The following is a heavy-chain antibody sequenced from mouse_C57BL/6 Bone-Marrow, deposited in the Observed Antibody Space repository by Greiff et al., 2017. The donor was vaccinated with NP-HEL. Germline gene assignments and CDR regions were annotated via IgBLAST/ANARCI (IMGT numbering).Heavy chain of an antibody. CDR1: GYAFSSSW. CDR2: IYPGDGDT. V-gene: IGHV1-82*01. J-gene: IGHJ1*03. D-gene: IGHD2-3*01. Sequence: VQLHQSGPELVKPGASVKISCKASGYAFSSSWMNWVKQRPGKGLEWIGRIYPGDGDTNYNGKFKGKATLTADKSSSTAYMQLSSLTSEDSAVYFCARDGYDGYPYWYFDVWGTGTTVTVSS. CDR3: ARDGYDGYPYWYFDV.